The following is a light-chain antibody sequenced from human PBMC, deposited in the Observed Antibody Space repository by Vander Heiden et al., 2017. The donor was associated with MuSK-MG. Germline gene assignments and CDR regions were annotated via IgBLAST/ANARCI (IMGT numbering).Light chain of an antibody. V-gene: IGKV3-20*01. CDR3: QQDLDSRT. Sequence: IGLTQSPGTLSLSPGERATLSCRASQSIRSDSLAWYQQKPGQSPRLLIYGISISATGIPDRHSRSRSGTDFTLTSIRLEPEHFAVYYWQQDLDSRTFGQGTKVEIK. J-gene: IGKJ1*01. CDR1: QSIRSDS. CDR2: GIS.